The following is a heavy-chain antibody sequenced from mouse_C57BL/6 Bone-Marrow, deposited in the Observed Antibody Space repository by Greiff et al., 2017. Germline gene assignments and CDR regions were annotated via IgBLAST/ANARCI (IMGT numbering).Heavy chain of an antibody. D-gene: IGHD4-1*01. CDR2: IRNKANGYTT. V-gene: IGHV7-3*01. Sequence: EVKLMESGGGLVQPVGSLSLSCAASGFTFTDYYMSWVRQPPGKALEWLGFIRNKANGYTTEYSASVKGRFTISRDNSQSILYLQMNALRAEDSATYYCARYDWDFWYFDVWGTGTTVTVSS. CDR1: GFTFTDYY. CDR3: ARYDWDFWYFDV. J-gene: IGHJ1*03.